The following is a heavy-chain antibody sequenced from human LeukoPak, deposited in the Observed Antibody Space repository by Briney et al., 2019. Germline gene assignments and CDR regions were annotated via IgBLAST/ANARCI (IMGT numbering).Heavy chain of an antibody. CDR1: GFTFAIYA. CDR2: ISYDGNNK. CDR3: ARDLVGGWDDSSGHYYGYFDY. J-gene: IGHJ4*02. D-gene: IGHD3-22*01. V-gene: IGHV3-30-3*01. Sequence: PGGSLRLSCAASGFTFAIYAMHWVRQAPGKGLEWVAVISYDGNNKYYADSVKGRFTISRDNSKNTLYLQMNSLRAEDTAVYYCARDLVGGWDDSSGHYYGYFDYWGQGTLVTVSS.